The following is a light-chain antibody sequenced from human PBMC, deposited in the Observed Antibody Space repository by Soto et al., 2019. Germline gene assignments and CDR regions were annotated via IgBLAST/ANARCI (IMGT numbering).Light chain of an antibody. V-gene: IGKV3-15*01. CDR1: QSVSSN. CDR3: QQYGSSLS. Sequence: IVMTQSPATLSVSPWERATLSCRASQSVSSNLAWYQQKPGQAPRLLIYGASTRATGIPARFSGSGSGTEFTLTISRLEPEDFAVYYCQQYGSSLSFGQGTKVDIK. CDR2: GAS. J-gene: IGKJ1*01.